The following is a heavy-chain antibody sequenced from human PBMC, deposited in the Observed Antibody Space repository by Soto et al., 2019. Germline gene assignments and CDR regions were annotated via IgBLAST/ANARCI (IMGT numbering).Heavy chain of an antibody. CDR2: IYYSGST. CDR1: GGSISSYY. V-gene: IGHV4-59*01. D-gene: IGHD3-10*01. CDR3: ARDSFSYSSGSYWFDP. Sequence: KTSETLSLTCTVSGGSISSYYWSWIRQPPGKGLEWIGYIYYSGSTNYNPSLKSRVTISADTSKNQFSLKLSSVTAADTAVYYCARDSFSYSSGSYWFDPWGQGTLVTVSS. J-gene: IGHJ5*02.